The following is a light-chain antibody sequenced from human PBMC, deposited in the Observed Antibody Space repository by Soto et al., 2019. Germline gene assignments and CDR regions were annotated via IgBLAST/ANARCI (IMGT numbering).Light chain of an antibody. CDR3: QSSDTSLSGSEV. Sequence: VLTQPPSVSGAPGQRVTISCTGSSSNIGAGYDVHWYQQLPGTAPKLLIFGTSNRPSGVPDRFSGSKSGTSASLAITGLQAEDEADYYCQSSDTSLSGSEVFGGGTKLTVL. V-gene: IGLV1-40*01. J-gene: IGLJ2*01. CDR2: GTS. CDR1: SSNIGAGYD.